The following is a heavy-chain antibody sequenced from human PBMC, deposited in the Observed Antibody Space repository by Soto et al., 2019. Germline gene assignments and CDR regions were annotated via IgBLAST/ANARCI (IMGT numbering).Heavy chain of an antibody. CDR2: IYYSGLT. Sequence: QVQLQESGPGQVKPSQTLSLTCSVSGGSISSDNYYWNWIRQHPGKVLEWIGYIYYSGLTKFNSSLKSLVTMSLDTSKIPFSLKLSSVTAADLAVYYCVRWNYYDWGRGMDVWGQGTTVTVSS. J-gene: IGHJ6*02. V-gene: IGHV4-31*01. D-gene: IGHD3-10*01. CDR1: GGSISSDNYY. CDR3: VRWNYYDWGRGMDV.